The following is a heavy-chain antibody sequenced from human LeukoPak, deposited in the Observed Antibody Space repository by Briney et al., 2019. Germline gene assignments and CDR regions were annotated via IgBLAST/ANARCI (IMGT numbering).Heavy chain of an antibody. V-gene: IGHV3-23*01. CDR3: AKRYCSGGSCYPLDY. Sequence: GGSLRLSCAASGFSFTSYAMSWAPRAPGKGLEWVSALSGSGASTYYPDHVRGRFTITRNNSKNTLYLQMNSLRAEDTAVYYCAKRYCSGGSCYPLDYWGQGTLVTVSS. CDR1: GFSFTSYA. D-gene: IGHD2-15*01. CDR2: LSGSGAST. J-gene: IGHJ4*02.